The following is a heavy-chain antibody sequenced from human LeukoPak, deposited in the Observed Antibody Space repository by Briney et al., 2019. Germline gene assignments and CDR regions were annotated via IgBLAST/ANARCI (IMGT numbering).Heavy chain of an antibody. V-gene: IGHV3-33*01. CDR1: GFTFSSYG. CDR3: ARINARDYYFDY. CDR2: IWYDGSNK. Sequence: GGSLRLSCAASGFTFSSYGMHWVRQAPGKGLEWVTVIWYDGSNKYYADSVKGRFTISRDNSKNTLYLQMDSLRAEDTAVYYCARINARDYYFDYWGQGTLVTVSS. J-gene: IGHJ4*02.